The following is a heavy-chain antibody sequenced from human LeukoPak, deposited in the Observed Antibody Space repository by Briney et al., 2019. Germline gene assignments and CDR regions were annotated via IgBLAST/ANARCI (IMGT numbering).Heavy chain of an antibody. CDR3: ARAYCSSTSCQSDAFDI. CDR1: GDSVSSNSAA. J-gene: IGHJ3*02. V-gene: IGHV6-1*01. Sequence: SQTLSLTCAISGDSVSSNSAAWNWIRQSPSRGLEWLGRTYYRSKWYNDYAVSVKSRITINPDTSKNQFSLQLNSVTPEDTAVYYCARAYCSSTSCQSDAFDIWGQGTAVTVSS. CDR2: TYYRSKWYN. D-gene: IGHD2-2*01.